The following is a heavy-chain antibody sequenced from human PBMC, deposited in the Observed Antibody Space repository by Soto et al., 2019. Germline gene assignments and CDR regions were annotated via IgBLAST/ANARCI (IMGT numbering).Heavy chain of an antibody. J-gene: IGHJ4*02. V-gene: IGHV3-23*01. CDR2: ISGSDDST. D-gene: IGHD6-6*01. CDR3: AIRSSSSTFDY. Sequence: EVQLLESGGGLVQPGESLRLSCAASGFTFSSYAMSWVRQAPGKGLEWVSVISGSDDSTYYADSVKGRFTISRDNSKNALYLQMNSLRAEDTAVYYCAIRSSSSTFDYWGQGTLVTVSS. CDR1: GFTFSSYA.